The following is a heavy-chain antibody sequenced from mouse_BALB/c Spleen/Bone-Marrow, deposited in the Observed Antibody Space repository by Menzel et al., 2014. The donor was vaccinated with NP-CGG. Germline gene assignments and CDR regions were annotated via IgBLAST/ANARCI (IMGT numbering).Heavy chain of an antibody. J-gene: IGHJ2*01. D-gene: IGHD2-4*01. V-gene: IGHV5-9-3*01. CDR1: GFTFXSYA. CDR2: ISSGGSYT. CDR3: ARHGITRLLDY. Sequence: EVQGVESGGGLVKPGGSLNLSCAASGFTFXSYAMSWVRQTPEKRLEWVATISSGGSYTYYPDSVKGRFTISRDNAKNTLYLQMSSLRSEDTAMYYCARHGITRLLDYWGQGTTLTVSS.